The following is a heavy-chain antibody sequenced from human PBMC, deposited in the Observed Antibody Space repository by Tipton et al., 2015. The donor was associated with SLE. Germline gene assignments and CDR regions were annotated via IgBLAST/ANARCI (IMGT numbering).Heavy chain of an antibody. Sequence: TLSLTCAVYGGSFSGYYWSWIRQPPGKGLEWIGSIYYSGSTYYNPSLKSRVTISVDTSKNQFSLKLSSVTAADTAVYYCATHSSGSRNWFDPWGQGTLVTVSS. CDR2: IYYSGST. CDR1: GGSFSGYY. CDR3: ATHSSGSRNWFDP. V-gene: IGHV4-34*01. J-gene: IGHJ5*02. D-gene: IGHD6-19*01.